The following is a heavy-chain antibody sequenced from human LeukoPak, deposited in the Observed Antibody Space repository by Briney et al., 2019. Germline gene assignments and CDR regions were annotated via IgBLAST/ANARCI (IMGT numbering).Heavy chain of an antibody. J-gene: IGHJ4*02. Sequence: PSETLSLTCTVSGGTISSSSYYWGWIRPPPGKGLEWIGSIYYSGSTYDNPSLRSRVTRSVAMSRNQFSLKLNDLTAADTAVYDCARHGGYSNGYARYFVYWGQGTQLSVCS. CDR3: ARHGGYSNGYARYFVY. V-gene: IGHV4-39*01. CDR1: GGTISSSSYY. CDR2: IYYSGST. D-gene: IGHD5-18*01.